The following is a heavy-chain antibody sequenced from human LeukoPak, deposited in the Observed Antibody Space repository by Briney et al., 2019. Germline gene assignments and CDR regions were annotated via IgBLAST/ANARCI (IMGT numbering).Heavy chain of an antibody. Sequence: VASLKVSCKASGCTFTVYYMHWVRQAPGQGLESMGWINPDSGDTNYEQKFQGRVTMTRDTSIGTAYMELSRLRSDDTALYYCARGAGSGSLAYDYGMDVWGQGTTVTVSS. J-gene: IGHJ6*02. V-gene: IGHV1-2*02. CDR3: ARGAGSGSLAYDYGMDV. D-gene: IGHD3-10*01. CDR1: GCTFTVYY. CDR2: INPDSGDT.